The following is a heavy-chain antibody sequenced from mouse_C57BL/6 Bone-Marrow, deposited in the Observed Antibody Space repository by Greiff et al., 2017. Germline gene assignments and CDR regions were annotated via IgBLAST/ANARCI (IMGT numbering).Heavy chain of an antibody. V-gene: IGHV1-53*01. CDR3: ARRRDGYYLSYAMDY. J-gene: IGHJ4*01. CDR1: GYTFTSYY. Sequence: QVQLQQSGAELVKPGASVKLSCKASGYTFTSYYMYWVKQRPGQGLEWIGEINPSNGGTNFNEKFKSKATLTVDKSSSTAYMQLSSLTSEDSAVYYCARRRDGYYLSYAMDYWGQGTSVTVSS. CDR2: INPSNGGT. D-gene: IGHD2-3*01.